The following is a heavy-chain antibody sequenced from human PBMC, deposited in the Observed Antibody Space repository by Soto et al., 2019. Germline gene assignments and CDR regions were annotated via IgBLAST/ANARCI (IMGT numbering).Heavy chain of an antibody. CDR1: GGSFSGYY. CDR2: INHSGRT. J-gene: IGHJ4*02. V-gene: IGHV4-34*01. Sequence: QVQLQQWGAGLLKASETLSLTCAVYGGSFSGYYWSWIRQPPGKGLEWIGEINHSGRTNHNPSLMSRVTISVDTSKNQFSLKLSSVTAADSAVYYCARGGILTGFGWDNWGQGTLVTVSS. D-gene: IGHD3-9*01. CDR3: ARGGILTGFGWDN.